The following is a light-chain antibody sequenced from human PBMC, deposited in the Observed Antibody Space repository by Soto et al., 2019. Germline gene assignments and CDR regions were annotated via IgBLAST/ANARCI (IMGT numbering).Light chain of an antibody. CDR3: QQYGRSPTT. J-gene: IGKJ1*01. CDR1: QSVSSR. CDR2: GAS. Sequence: EIVMTQSPGTLSLSPGERATLSCRASQSVSSRLAWYQQKPGQAPRLLISGASSRATGIPDRFSGSGSGTDFTLTISRLEPEDFAVYYCQQYGRSPTTFGQGTKVDIK. V-gene: IGKV3-20*01.